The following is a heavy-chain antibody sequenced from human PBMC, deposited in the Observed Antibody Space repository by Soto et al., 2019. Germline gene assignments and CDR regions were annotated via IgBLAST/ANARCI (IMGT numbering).Heavy chain of an antibody. CDR1: GGSISSSSYY. CDR3: ARQCLLGGGSKCYFDY. V-gene: IGHV4-39*01. Sequence: SETLSLTCTVSGGSISSSSYYWGWIRQPPGKGLEWIGSIYYSGSTYYNPSLKRRVTISVYTSKNQFSLKLSSVTAADTAVYYCARQCLLGGGSKCYFDYWGQGTLVTV. CDR2: IYYSGST. J-gene: IGHJ4*02. D-gene: IGHD1-26*01.